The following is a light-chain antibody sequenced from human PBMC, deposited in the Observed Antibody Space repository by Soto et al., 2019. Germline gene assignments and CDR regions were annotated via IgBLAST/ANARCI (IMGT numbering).Light chain of an antibody. CDR3: CSYAGSSTLV. J-gene: IGLJ2*01. Sequence: QSALTHPASVSGCPGQSITISCTGTSSDVGSYNLVSWYQQHPGKAPKLMIYEVSKRPSGVSNRFSGSKSGNTASLTISGLQAEDEADYYCCSYAGSSTLVFGGGTKLTVL. V-gene: IGLV2-23*02. CDR2: EVS. CDR1: SSDVGSYNL.